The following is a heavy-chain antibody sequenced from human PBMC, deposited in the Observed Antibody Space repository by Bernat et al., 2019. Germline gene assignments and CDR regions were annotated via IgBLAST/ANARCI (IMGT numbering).Heavy chain of an antibody. Sequence: EVQLLESGGGLVRPGGSLRLSCVASAFTFSAYDMCWVRQAPGKGLEWVSAITNSGGNTYYADSVKGRFTISRDNSKNTLNLHMNSLRAEDTAVYYCAKDAPRTSGWYYFDHWGQGALVTVSS. CDR3: AKDAPRTSGWYYFDH. D-gene: IGHD6-19*01. V-gene: IGHV3-23*01. CDR1: AFTFSAYD. J-gene: IGHJ4*02. CDR2: ITNSGGNT.